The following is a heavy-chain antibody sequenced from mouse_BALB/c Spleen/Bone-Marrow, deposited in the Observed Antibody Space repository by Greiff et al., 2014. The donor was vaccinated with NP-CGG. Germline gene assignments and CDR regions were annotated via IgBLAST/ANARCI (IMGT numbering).Heavy chain of an antibody. D-gene: IGHD3-3*01. J-gene: IGHJ4*01. CDR1: GYTFTSYW. CDR2: INPRIGYT. V-gene: IGHV1-7*01. CDR3: ARGSCGALDY. Sequence: QVQLQQSGAELAKPGASVKMSCKASGYTFTSYWMHWVKQRPGQGLEWIGYINPRIGYTEYNQKFKDKATLTADKSSSTAYMQLSSLTAEDSAVYYCARGSCGALDYWGQGTSVTVSS.